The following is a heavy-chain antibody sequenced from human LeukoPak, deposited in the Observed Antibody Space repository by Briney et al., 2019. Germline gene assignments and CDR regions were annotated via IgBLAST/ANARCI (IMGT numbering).Heavy chain of an antibody. J-gene: IGHJ6*03. D-gene: IGHD6-13*01. V-gene: IGHV4-59*01. CDR3: ARVGSSSSYYYYYYYTDV. CDR1: GGSISSYY. CDR2: IYYSGST. Sequence: PSETLSLTCTVSGGSISSYYWSWIRQPPGKGLEWIGYIYYSGSTNYNPSLKSRVTISVDTSKNQFSLKLSSVTAADTAVYYCARVGSSSSYYYYYYYTDVWGKGTTVTISS.